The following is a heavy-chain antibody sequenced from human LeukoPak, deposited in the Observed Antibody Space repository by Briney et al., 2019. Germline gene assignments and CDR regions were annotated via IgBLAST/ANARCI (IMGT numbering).Heavy chain of an antibody. CDR2: IKTDESIT. CDR3: AKDRQYYDILTGYWRTGLEGLSDY. D-gene: IGHD3-9*01. CDR1: GFSFSVFW. Sequence: GGSLRLSCAASGFSFSVFWMHWVRQVPGKGPVWVSRIKTDESITDYADSVKGRFTISRDNAKNTLYLQMNSLRAEDTAVYYCAKDRQYYDILTGYWRTGLEGLSDYWGQGTLVTVSS. J-gene: IGHJ4*02. V-gene: IGHV3-74*01.